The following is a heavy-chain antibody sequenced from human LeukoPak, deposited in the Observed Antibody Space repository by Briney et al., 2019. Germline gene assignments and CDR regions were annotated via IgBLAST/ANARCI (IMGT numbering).Heavy chain of an antibody. J-gene: IGHJ4*02. D-gene: IGHD2-15*01. CDR3: ARSFDRLRYCSGGSCYSFDY. CDR2: INADNGNT. CDR1: GYTSISYA. V-gene: IGHV1-3*01. Sequence: ASVKVSCKASGYTSISYAMHWVRQAPGQRLEWMGWINADNGNTKYSQKFQGRVNITKDTSASTAYMELSSLRSEDTAVYYCARSFDRLRYCSGGSCYSFDYWGQGTLVTVSS.